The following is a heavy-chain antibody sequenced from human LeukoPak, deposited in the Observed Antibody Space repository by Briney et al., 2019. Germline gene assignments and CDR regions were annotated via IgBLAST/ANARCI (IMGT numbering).Heavy chain of an antibody. CDR2: INPSGGST. D-gene: IGHD6-13*01. J-gene: IGHJ1*01. CDR1: GYTFTSYY. CDR3: ARDVRAAAGTNPAEYFQH. V-gene: IGHV1-46*01. Sequence: ASVKVSCKASGYTFTSYYMHWVRQAPGQGLEWMGIINPSGGSTSYAQKFQGRVTMTRDTSTSTVYMEMSSLRSEDTAVYYCARDVRAAAGTNPAEYFQHWGQGTLVTVSS.